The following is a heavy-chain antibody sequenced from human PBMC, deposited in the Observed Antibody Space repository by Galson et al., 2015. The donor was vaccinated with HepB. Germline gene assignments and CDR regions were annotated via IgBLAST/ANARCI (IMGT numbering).Heavy chain of an antibody. Sequence: SLRLSCAASGFTFSSYGMHWVRQAPGKGLEWVAVISYGGSNKYYADSVKGRFTISRDNSKNTLYLQMNSLRAEDTAVYYCAKDGAGGYCSSTSCYRVDYWGQGTLVTVSS. CDR3: AKDGAGGYCSSTSCYRVDY. J-gene: IGHJ4*02. CDR1: GFTFSSYG. CDR2: ISYGGSNK. V-gene: IGHV3-30*18. D-gene: IGHD2-2*02.